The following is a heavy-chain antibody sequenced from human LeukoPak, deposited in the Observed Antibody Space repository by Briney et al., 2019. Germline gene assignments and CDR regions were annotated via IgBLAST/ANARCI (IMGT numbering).Heavy chain of an antibody. CDR3: ARGDPISP. Sequence: SETLSLTCAVYGGSFSGYYWSWIRQPPGKGLEWIGYIYYSGSTNYNPSLKSRVSISVNTSKNQFSLKLSSVTAADTAVYYCARGDPISPWGQGTLVTVSS. D-gene: IGHD3-3*02. CDR1: GGSFSGYY. V-gene: IGHV4-59*01. CDR2: IYYSGST. J-gene: IGHJ5*02.